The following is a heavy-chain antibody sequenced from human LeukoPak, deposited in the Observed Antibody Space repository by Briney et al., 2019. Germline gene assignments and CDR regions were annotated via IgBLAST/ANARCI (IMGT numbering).Heavy chain of an antibody. J-gene: IGHJ6*02. CDR3: ARDAKEMATVPDYGMDV. V-gene: IGHV1-46*01. CDR1: GYTFTSYY. CDR2: INPSGGST. D-gene: IGHD5-24*01. Sequence: ASVKVSCKASGYTFTSYYMHWVRQAPGQGLEWMGIINPSGGSTSYAQKFQGRVTITADESTSTAYMELSSLRSEDTAVYYCARDAKEMATVPDYGMDVWGQGTTVTVSS.